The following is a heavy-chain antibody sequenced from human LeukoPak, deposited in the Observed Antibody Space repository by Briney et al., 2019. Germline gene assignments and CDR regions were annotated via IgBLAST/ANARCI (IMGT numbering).Heavy chain of an antibody. CDR1: GYTLTRYG. CDR2: INAGNGNT. V-gene: IGHV1-3*01. J-gene: IGHJ4*02. CDR3: ARVSSSWSGSFGY. Sequence: ASVKVSCKASGYTLTRYGMQWVRQAPGQRLEWMGWINAGNGNTKYSQKFQGRVTITRDTSASTAYMELSSLRSEDTAVYYCARVSSSWSGSFGYWGQGTLVTVSS. D-gene: IGHD6-13*01.